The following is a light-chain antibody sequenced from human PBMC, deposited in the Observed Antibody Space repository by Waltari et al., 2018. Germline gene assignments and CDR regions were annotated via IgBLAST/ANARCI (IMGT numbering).Light chain of an antibody. Sequence: EIVLTQSLAILSLSQGDGATFSCRASQNLSSSHLAWYLQKPGQAPRLLMNGASRRATGIPDRFSGSGSGTDFTLTISRLEPEDFAVFYCHQFGESPDTFGQGTRLEIK. V-gene: IGKV3-20*01. J-gene: IGKJ5*01. CDR3: HQFGESPDT. CDR2: GAS. CDR1: QNLSSSH.